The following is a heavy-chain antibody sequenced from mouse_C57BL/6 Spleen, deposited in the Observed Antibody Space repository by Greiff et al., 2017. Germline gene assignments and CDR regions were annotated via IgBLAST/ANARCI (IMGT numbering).Heavy chain of an antibody. J-gene: IGHJ3*01. D-gene: IGHD2-5*01. CDR1: GFSLTSYG. V-gene: IGHV2-2*01. CDR3: ARNYEGYSNQAGLAY. CDR2: IWSGGST. Sequence: QVQLKESGPGLVQPSQSLSITCTVSGFSLTSYGVHWVRQSPGKGLEWLGVIWSGGSTDYNAAFISRRSISKDNSKSQVFFKMNSLQADDTAIYYCARNYEGYSNQAGLAYWGQWTLVTVSA.